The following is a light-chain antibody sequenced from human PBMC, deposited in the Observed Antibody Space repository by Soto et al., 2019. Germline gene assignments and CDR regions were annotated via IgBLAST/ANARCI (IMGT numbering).Light chain of an antibody. J-gene: IGKJ1*01. CDR3: QQYNNWPWT. CDR1: QSISGT. Sequence: EVLMTQSPATLSVSPGERAIISCRASQSISGTLAWYQQKPGQAPRLLIYGASTRATSFPARFSGSGSGTDFTLTISSLQSEDFAVYYCQQYNNWPWTFGQGTKVDIK. V-gene: IGKV3-15*01. CDR2: GAS.